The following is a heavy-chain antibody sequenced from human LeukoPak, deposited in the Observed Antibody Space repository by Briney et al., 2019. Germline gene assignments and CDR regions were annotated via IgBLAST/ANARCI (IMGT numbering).Heavy chain of an antibody. V-gene: IGHV4-59*12. Sequence: PSETLSLTCTVPGGSISSYYWSWIRRPPGKGLEWIGYIYYSGSTNYNPSLKSRVTISVDTSKNQFSLKLSSVTAADTAVYYCARRYYDFWSGPIGGDYFDYWGQGTLVTVSS. J-gene: IGHJ4*02. CDR2: IYYSGST. D-gene: IGHD3-3*01. CDR3: ARRYYDFWSGPIGGDYFDY. CDR1: GGSISSYY.